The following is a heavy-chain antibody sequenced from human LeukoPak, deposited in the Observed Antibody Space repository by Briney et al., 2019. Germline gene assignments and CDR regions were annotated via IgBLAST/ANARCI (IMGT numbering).Heavy chain of an antibody. CDR3: AKDLLVQPGTTPAQ. Sequence: QSGGSLRLSCAASGFTFSNYGMHWVRQAPGKGLEWVAVIWYDGSNKYYGDSVKGRFTVSRDNFKNTLYLQMDSLRAEDTAVYYCAKDLLVQPGTTPAQWGQGTLVTVPS. CDR2: IWYDGSNK. D-gene: IGHD1-7*01. V-gene: IGHV3-33*06. J-gene: IGHJ4*02. CDR1: GFTFSNYG.